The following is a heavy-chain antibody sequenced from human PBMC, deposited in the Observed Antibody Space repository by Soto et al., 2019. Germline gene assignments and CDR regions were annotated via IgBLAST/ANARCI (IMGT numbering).Heavy chain of an antibody. D-gene: IGHD4-17*01. CDR1: SGSISSSNC. J-gene: IGHJ4*02. CDR2: IYHSGST. CDR3: ARSTTSVTFDY. V-gene: IGHV4-4*02. Sequence: PSXTLSLTCAVSSGSISSSNCWSWFRQPPGKGLEWIGEIYHSGSTNYNSSLKSRVTISVDKSKNQFSLKLRSVTAADTAVYYCARSTTSVTFDYWGQGALVTVSS.